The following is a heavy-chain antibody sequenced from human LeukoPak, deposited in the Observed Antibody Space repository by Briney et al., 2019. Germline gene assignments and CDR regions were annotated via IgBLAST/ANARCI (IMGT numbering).Heavy chain of an antibody. D-gene: IGHD3-22*01. CDR2: ISYDGSNK. J-gene: IGHJ4*02. V-gene: IGHV3-30-3*01. CDR3: ARVSTVIVFDY. Sequence: GRSLRLSCAASGFTFSTYAMHWVRQAPGKGLEWVAVISYDGSNKNYADSVNGRFTISRDNSKSTLYLQMNSLRAEDTAVYYCARVSTVIVFDYWGQGTLVTVSS. CDR1: GFTFSTYA.